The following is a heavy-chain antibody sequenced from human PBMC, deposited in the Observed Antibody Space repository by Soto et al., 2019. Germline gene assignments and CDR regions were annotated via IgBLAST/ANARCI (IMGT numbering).Heavy chain of an antibody. V-gene: IGHV1-46*01. CDR3: ARIGVGSPFDP. D-gene: IGHD3-10*01. J-gene: IGHJ5*02. CDR2: IHPNDGTS. CDR1: GYSFTSYY. Sequence: ASVKVSCKASGYSFTSYYMHWVRHAPGQKLEWKGIIHPNDGTSSYAQKFQGRVTMTRDTSTSTVYMEVSSLRSEDTAVYYCARIGVGSPFDPWGQGTLVTVSS.